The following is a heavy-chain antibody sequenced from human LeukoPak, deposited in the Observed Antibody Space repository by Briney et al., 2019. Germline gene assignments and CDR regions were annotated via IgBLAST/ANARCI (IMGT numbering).Heavy chain of an antibody. CDR2: IKQDESEN. V-gene: IGHV3-7*05. D-gene: IGHD3-3*01. CDR1: GFTFSSYW. CDR3: ASLGPYYDPHY. J-gene: IGHJ4*02. Sequence: PGGSLRLSCAASGFTFSSYWMSWVRQAPGKGLEWVANIKQDESENYYVDSVKGRFTISRDNAKNSLYLQMNSLRAEDTAVYYCASLGPYYDPHYWGQGTLVTVSS.